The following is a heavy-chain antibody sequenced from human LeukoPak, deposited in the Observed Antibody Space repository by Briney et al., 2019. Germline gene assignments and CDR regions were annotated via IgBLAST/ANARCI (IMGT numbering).Heavy chain of an antibody. CDR3: ARDSSGYSSSAGSYGMDV. D-gene: IGHD6-13*01. Sequence: SETLSLTCTVSGGSISSGGYYWSWIRQHPGKGLEWIGYICCSGSTYYNPSLKSRVTISVDTSKNQFSLKLSSVTAADTAVYYCARDSSGYSSSAGSYGMDVWGQGTTVTVSS. V-gene: IGHV4-31*03. CDR1: GGSISSGGYY. CDR2: ICCSGST. J-gene: IGHJ6*02.